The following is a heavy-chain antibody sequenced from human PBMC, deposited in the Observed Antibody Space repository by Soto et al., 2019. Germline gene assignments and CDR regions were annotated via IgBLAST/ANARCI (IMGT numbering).Heavy chain of an antibody. J-gene: IGHJ5*02. CDR3: ATQAQYYYDSRALWRYNWFNP. D-gene: IGHD3-22*01. CDR2: FDPEDGET. Sequence: ASVKVSCKVSGCTLTELSMHWVRQAPGKGLEWMGGFDPEDGETIYAQKFQGRVTMTEDTSTDTAYMELSSLRSEDTAVYYCATQAQYYYDSRALWRYNWFNPWGQGTLVTVSS. CDR1: GCTLTELS. V-gene: IGHV1-24*01.